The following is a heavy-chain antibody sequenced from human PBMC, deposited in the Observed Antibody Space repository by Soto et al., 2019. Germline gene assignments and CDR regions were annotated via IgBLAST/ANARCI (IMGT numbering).Heavy chain of an antibody. D-gene: IGHD3-3*01. J-gene: IGHJ3*02. CDR3: ARGGGVGVAGSAAFDM. Sequence: QLHLVQSGAVVKKPGASVTVSCSASGYPVTAYYMHWVRQAPGRGLEWMGGINPATGAAKYTQTFQGRVTMTRDTSTRTGFKGPSGPTSEDTALFYPARGGGVGVAGSAAFDMWGQGTLVTVSS. CDR2: INPATGAA. CDR1: GYPVTAYY. V-gene: IGHV1-2*02.